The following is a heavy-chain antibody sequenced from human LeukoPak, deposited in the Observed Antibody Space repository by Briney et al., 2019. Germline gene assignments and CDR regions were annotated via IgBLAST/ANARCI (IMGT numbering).Heavy chain of an antibody. CDR3: ARASYFDIVVGPAAIRNYYYYMDV. J-gene: IGHJ6*03. CDR1: GGTFSSYA. Sequence: GASVKVSCKASGGTFSSYAISWVRQAPGQGLEWMGGIIPIFGTANYAQKFQGRVTITTDESTITAYMELSSLRSEDTAVYYCARASYFDIVVGPAAIRNYYYYMDVWGKGTTVTVSS. D-gene: IGHD2-2*02. CDR2: IIPIFGTA. V-gene: IGHV1-69*05.